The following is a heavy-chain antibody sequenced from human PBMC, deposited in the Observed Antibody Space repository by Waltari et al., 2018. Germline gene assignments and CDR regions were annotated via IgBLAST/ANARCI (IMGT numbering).Heavy chain of an antibody. CDR2: IYYSGST. Sequence: QVQLQESGPGLVKPSETLSLTCTVSGGSISSYYWSWIRQPPGKGLEWIGYIYYSGSTNYNPSLKRRVTISVDTSKNQFSLKLSSVTAADTAVYYCARGGNSHYYYYYMDVWGKGTTVTVSS. CDR1: GGSISSYY. CDR3: ARGGNSHYYYYYMDV. J-gene: IGHJ6*03. V-gene: IGHV4-59*01. D-gene: IGHD2-21*02.